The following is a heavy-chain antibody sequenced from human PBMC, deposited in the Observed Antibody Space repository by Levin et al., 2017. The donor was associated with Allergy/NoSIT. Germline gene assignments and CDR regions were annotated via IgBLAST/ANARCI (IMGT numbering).Heavy chain of an antibody. Sequence: RPSETLSLTCTVSGGSINSYYCNWIRQPAGKGLEWIGRISTSGTTNYNPSPKSRVTMSLDTSKNQFSLELKSVTAADTAVYYCARAPSGSANFDYWGQGTLVTVSS. D-gene: IGHD2-15*01. CDR1: GGSINSYY. CDR3: ARAPSGSANFDY. V-gene: IGHV4-4*07. CDR2: ISTSGTT. J-gene: IGHJ4*02.